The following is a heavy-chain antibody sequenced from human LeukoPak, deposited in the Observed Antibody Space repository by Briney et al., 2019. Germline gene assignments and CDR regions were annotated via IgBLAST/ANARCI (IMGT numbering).Heavy chain of an antibody. CDR1: GGSFSGYY. J-gene: IGHJ4*02. CDR3: ASRCSGGSCYFYYFDY. D-gene: IGHD2-15*01. V-gene: IGHV4-34*01. CDR2: INHSGST. Sequence: SETLSLTCAVYGGSFSGYYWSWIRQPPGEGLEWIGEINHSGSTNYNPSLKSRVTISVDTSKNQFSLKLSSVTAADTAVYYCASRCSGGSCYFYYFDYWGQGTLVTVSS.